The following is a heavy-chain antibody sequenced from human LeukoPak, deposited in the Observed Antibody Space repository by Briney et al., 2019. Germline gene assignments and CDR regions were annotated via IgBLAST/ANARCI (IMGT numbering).Heavy chain of an antibody. CDR2: TYYRSKWDN. CDR3: ARNYFGSGSYYSHFDY. CDR1: GDSVSSNSAT. J-gene: IGHJ4*02. Sequence: SQTLSLTCAISGDSVSSNSATWTWIRQSPSRGLEWLGRTYYRSKWDNDYAVSVKSRVTINPDTSKNQFSLQLKSVTLEDTAVYYCARNYFGSGSYYSHFDYWGQGTLVTVSS. D-gene: IGHD3-10*01. V-gene: IGHV6-1*01.